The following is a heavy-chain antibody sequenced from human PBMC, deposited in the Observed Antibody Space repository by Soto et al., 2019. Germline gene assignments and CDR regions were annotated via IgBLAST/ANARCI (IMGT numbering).Heavy chain of an antibody. CDR3: ARAPETPPIVRVVVPHFFDS. CDR1: GGSISSSSYY. J-gene: IGHJ4*02. V-gene: IGHV4-39*07. Sequence: PSETLSLTCTVSGGSISSSSYYWGWIRQPPGKGLEWIGCIYYSGSIYYNPSLKGRVTISSDTSKNQFSLSVSSVTAADTAVYYCARAPETPPIVRVVVPHFFDSCGQGTLVTVSS. D-gene: IGHD3-16*02. CDR2: IYYSGSI.